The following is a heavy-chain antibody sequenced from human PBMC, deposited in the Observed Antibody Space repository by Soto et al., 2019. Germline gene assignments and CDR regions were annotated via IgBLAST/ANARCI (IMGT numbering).Heavy chain of an antibody. J-gene: IGHJ4*02. V-gene: IGHV3-74*01. Sequence: EVQLVESGGGLVQPGGSLRLSCAASGFTFSTFWMHWVRQAPGKGLVWVSRISSDGSRTSYADSVKGRFTISRDNAKNKLDLQKNSLRAEDTAIYYCARGYRRLSSYDYWGQGTLVTVSS. CDR1: GFTFSTFW. CDR2: ISSDGSRT. CDR3: ARGYRRLSSYDY. D-gene: IGHD2-2*02.